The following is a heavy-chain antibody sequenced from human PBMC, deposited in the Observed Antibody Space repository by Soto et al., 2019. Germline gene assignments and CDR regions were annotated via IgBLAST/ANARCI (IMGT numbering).Heavy chain of an antibody. Sequence: SETLSLTCTVSGGSIGSYYWSWIRQPPGKGLEWIAYIFYSGTTNYNPSVKSRVTISVDTSKNQFSLKLSSVTAADTAVYYCARGGSTGYDPSLYLGQATLVTVS. V-gene: IGHV4-59*01. CDR1: GGSIGSYY. D-gene: IGHD5-12*01. CDR3: ARGGSTGYDPSLY. J-gene: IGHJ4*02. CDR2: IFYSGTT.